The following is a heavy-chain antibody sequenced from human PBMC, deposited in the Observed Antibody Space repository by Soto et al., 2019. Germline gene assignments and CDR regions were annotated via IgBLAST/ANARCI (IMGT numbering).Heavy chain of an antibody. J-gene: IGHJ4*02. CDR1: GFTFSSYA. CDR3: ARVRAAAGTVDY. D-gene: IGHD6-13*01. V-gene: IGHV3-30-3*01. CDR2: ISYDGSNK. Sequence: QVQLVESGGGVVQPGRSLRLSCAASGFTFSSYAMHWVRQAPGKGLEWVAVISYDGSNKYHADSVKGRFTISRDNSKNTLDLEMNSLRAEDTAVYYCARVRAAAGTVDYWGQGTLVTVSS.